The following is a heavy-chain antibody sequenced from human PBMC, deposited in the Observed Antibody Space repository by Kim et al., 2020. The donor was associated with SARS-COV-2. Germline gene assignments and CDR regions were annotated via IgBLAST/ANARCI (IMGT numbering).Heavy chain of an antibody. CDR3: ARQACSDGSCQSRPLDL. V-gene: IGHV3-11*01. D-gene: IGHD2-15*01. CDR1: GFIFSDYS. Sequence: GGSLRLSCVASGFIFSDYSMSWIRQAPGKGLEWISYIGDSTTTRDYADSVKGRFTISRDNAKNSLYLQMNSLRDDDTAFYYCARQACSDGSCQSRPLDLWGRGTLVIVSS. CDR2: IGDSTTTR. J-gene: IGHJ2*01.